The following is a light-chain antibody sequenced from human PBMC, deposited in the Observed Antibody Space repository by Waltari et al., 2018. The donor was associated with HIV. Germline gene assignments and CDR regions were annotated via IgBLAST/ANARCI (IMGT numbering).Light chain of an antibody. V-gene: IGLV3-25*03. J-gene: IGLJ3*02. Sequence: SYELTQPPSVSVSPRQTDRVTCSGDALPKQYADWYQQKPGQAPVLVIYKDTERPSGIPERFSGSSSGTTVTLTISGVQAEDDADYYCLSADTSVTWVFGGGTKLTVL. CDR3: LSADTSVTWV. CDR2: KDT. CDR1: ALPKQY.